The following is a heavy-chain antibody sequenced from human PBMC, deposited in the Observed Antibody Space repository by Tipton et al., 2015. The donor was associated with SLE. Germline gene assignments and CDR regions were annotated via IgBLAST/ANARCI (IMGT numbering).Heavy chain of an antibody. J-gene: IGHJ4*02. D-gene: IGHD1-26*01. CDR1: GGSISSTNYY. CDR2: VYYDGTT. Sequence: LRLSCTVSGGSISSTNYYWGWIRQSPGKGLTWIGSVYYDGTTYYNPSLKSRVTISLDTSKNQFSLKVASMTAADTAVYYCASLAGTYSSYFRDYWGRGALVSVSS. V-gene: IGHV4-39*07. CDR3: ASLAGTYSSYFRDY.